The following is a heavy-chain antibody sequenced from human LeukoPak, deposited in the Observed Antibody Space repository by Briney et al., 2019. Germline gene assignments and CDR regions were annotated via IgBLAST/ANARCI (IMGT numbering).Heavy chain of an antibody. CDR2: IYYSGYT. V-gene: IGHV4-59*12. D-gene: IGHD2-21*02. Sequence: SETLSLTCTVSGGSISSYYWSWIRQPPGKGLEWIGDIYYSGYTNYNPSLKSRVTISVDTSKNQFSLKLRSVTAADTAVYYCARERLSYCGGDCSPSYYYYYMDVWGKGTTVTISS. CDR1: GGSISSYY. J-gene: IGHJ6*03. CDR3: ARERLSYCGGDCSPSYYYYYMDV.